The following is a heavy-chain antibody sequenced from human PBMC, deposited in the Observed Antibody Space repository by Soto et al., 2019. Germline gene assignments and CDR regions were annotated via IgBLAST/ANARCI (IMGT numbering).Heavy chain of an antibody. CDR1: GYTFTSYG. CDR2: ISAYNGNT. D-gene: IGHD3-3*01. CDR3: AREEVNDFWSADAFDI. V-gene: IGHV1-18*01. Sequence: ASVKVSCKASGYTFTSYGISWVRQAPGQGLEWMGWISAYNGNTNYAQKLQGRVTMTTDTSTSTAYMELRSPRSDDTAVYYCAREEVNDFWSADAFDIWGQGTMVTVSS. J-gene: IGHJ3*02.